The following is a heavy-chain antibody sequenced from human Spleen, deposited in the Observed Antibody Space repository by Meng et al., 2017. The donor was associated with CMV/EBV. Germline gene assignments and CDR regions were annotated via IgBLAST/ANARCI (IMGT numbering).Heavy chain of an antibody. Sequence: GESLKISCEGSGYSFSNYWIGWVRQMPGKGLEWMGIINPDDSETRYSPSFQGQVTISADKSISTASLQWSSLKASDTATYYCTKKNDYWSGTYYYYYGMDVWGQGTTVTVSS. CDR3: TKKNDYWSGTYYYYYGMDV. J-gene: IGHJ6*02. V-gene: IGHV5-51*01. CDR2: INPDDSET. CDR1: GYSFSNYW. D-gene: IGHD3-3*01.